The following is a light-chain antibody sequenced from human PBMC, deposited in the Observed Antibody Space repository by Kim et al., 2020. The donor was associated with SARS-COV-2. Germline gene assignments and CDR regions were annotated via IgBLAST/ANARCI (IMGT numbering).Light chain of an antibody. CDR2: RNK. J-gene: IGLJ3*02. V-gene: IGLV1-47*01. CDR3: AAWDDIFWV. Sequence: TPGKRVTISCSGSSCTIGSNYVYWYQPPPGTAPKLLIYRNKQRPSGVPDRFSGSKSGTSASLAISGLRSEDEADYYCAAWDDIFWVFGGGTQLTVL. CDR1: SCTIGSNY.